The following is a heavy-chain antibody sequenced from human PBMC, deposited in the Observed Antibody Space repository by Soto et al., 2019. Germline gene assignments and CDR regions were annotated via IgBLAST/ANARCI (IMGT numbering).Heavy chain of an antibody. V-gene: IGHV1-18*04. CDR1: GYSFPTYG. CDR2: ISASNGDT. D-gene: IGHD3-3*01. J-gene: IGHJ4*02. Sequence: QVQLVQSGPEVKMPGASVKVSCKASGYSFPTYGFSWVRQAPGQGLEWVGWISASNGDTNYAQKFQGRVTMTTDRATNTAYMDLRSLTSDDTAVYYCARDEGLPNLDGFDYWGQGTLVTVSS. CDR3: ARDEGLPNLDGFDY.